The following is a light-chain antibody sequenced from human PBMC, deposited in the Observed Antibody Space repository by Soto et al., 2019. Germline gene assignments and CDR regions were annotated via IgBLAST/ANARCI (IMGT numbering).Light chain of an antibody. Sequence: EVVMTQSPATLSVSPGEIATLSCSASQSVGDRLAWYQQKPGQAPRLLMYTTSIRASGVPARFSGSGSGTEFTLTISSLQSEDFAVYYCQQYNEWPPLTFGGGTTVEIK. V-gene: IGKV3-15*01. CDR1: QSVGDR. CDR2: TTS. J-gene: IGKJ4*01. CDR3: QQYNEWPPLT.